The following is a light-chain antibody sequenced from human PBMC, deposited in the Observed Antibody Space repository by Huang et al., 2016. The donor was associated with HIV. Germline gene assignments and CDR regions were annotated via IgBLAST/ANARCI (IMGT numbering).Light chain of an antibody. CDR2: DAA. Sequence: DIQMTQSPSSLSASIGDRVTITCRASRHIYIYLNWYQNRPGKAPKLLVYDAANLEVGVPSRFSGSGSGRNFTLIISSLQPEDFATYYCQQYDSLPRTFGPGTKV. CDR3: QQYDSLPRT. J-gene: IGKJ3*01. CDR1: RHIYIY. V-gene: IGKV1-33*01.